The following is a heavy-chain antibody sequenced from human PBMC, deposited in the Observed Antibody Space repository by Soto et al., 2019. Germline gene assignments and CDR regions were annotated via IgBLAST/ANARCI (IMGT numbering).Heavy chain of an antibody. CDR1: GGTFSSYA. Sequence: QVQLVQSGAEVKKPGSSVKVSCKASGGTFSSYAISWVRQAPGQGLEWMGGIIPIFGTANYAQKFQGRVTMTTDTSTSTAYMELRSLRSDDTAVYYCSTPEGYGAFDIWGQGTMVTVSS. V-gene: IGHV1-69*06. CDR2: IIPIFGTA. D-gene: IGHD1-1*01. CDR3: STPEGYGAFDI. J-gene: IGHJ3*02.